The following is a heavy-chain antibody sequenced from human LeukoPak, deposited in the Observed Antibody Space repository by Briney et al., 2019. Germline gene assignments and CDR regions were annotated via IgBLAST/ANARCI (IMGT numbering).Heavy chain of an antibody. CDR1: GFTFSSYD. D-gene: IGHD4-17*01. Sequence: GGSLRLSCAASGFTFSSYDMTWVRQTPGKGLEWVSTISGRGGRTYYAESVKGRLTISRDNSKNTLYLQMNSLRAEDTAVYYCARSLAVRTTHYDSWGQGTLVTVSS. J-gene: IGHJ4*02. CDR2: ISGRGGRT. V-gene: IGHV3-23*01. CDR3: ARSLAVRTTHYDS.